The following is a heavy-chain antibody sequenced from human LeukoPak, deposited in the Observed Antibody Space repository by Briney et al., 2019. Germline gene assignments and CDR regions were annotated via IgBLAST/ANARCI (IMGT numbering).Heavy chain of an antibody. CDR3: ARGGGYDSSGFFDY. CDR1: GGSISSGDYY. J-gene: IGHJ4*02. V-gene: IGHV4-30-4*01. D-gene: IGHD3-22*01. CDR2: IYYSGST. Sequence: SETLSLTCTVSGGSISSGDYYWSWIRQPPGKGLEWIGYIYYSGSTYYNPSLKSRVTISVDTSKNQFSLKLSSVTAADTAVYYCARGGGYDSSGFFDYWGREPWSPSPQ.